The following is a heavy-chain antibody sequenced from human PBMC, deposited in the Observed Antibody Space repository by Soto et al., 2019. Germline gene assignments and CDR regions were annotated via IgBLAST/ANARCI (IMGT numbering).Heavy chain of an antibody. D-gene: IGHD2-15*01. V-gene: IGHV3-11*01. CDR1: GFTFSDYY. J-gene: IGHJ4*02. CDR2: ISSSGSTI. CDR3: ARDRGYCSGGICRRESYYFDY. Sequence: GGSLRLSCAASGFTFSDYYMSWIRQAPGKGLEWVSYISSSGSTIYYADSVKGRFTISRDNAKNSLYLQMNSLRAEDTAVYYCARDRGYCSGGICRRESYYFDYWGQGTLVTVSS.